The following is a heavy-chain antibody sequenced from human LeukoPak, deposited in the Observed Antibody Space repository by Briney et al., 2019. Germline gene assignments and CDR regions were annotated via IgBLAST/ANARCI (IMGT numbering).Heavy chain of an antibody. J-gene: IGHJ4*02. V-gene: IGHV3-21*01. CDR3: ASSSSLGN. CDR2: ISSSGAKT. CDR1: GFTFSSYS. D-gene: IGHD6-6*01. Sequence: GGSLRLSCAASGFTFSSYSMNWVRQAPGKGLQWVSSISSSGAKTYYADSVKGRVTISRDNAKNSYYLEMNSLVAEDTAVYYCASSSSLGNWGQGTLVTVSS.